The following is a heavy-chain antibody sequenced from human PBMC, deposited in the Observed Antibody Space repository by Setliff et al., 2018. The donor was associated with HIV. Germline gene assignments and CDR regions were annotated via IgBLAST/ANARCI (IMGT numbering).Heavy chain of an antibody. CDR2: VYTTGSA. CDR1: GYSISSGTYY. D-gene: IGHD6-19*01. J-gene: IGHJ4*02. V-gene: IGHV4-61*09. Sequence: KASETLSLTCAVSGYSISSGTYYWSWIRQPAGKGLEWIGHVYTTGSASYNPSLESRVTILEALSKNQFSLNLDSVTAADTAVYFCARALAGGSGWNYFDLWGPGTLVTVSS. CDR3: ARALAGGSGWNYFDL.